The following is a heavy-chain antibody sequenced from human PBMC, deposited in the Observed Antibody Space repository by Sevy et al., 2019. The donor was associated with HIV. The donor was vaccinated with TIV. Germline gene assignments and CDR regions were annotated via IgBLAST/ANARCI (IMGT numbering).Heavy chain of an antibody. CDR1: GGSLSPYY. CDR3: AGHGGDL. J-gene: IGHJ4*02. D-gene: IGHD3-16*01. CDR2: INHIGET. V-gene: IGHV4-34*01. Sequence: SETLSLTCAIYGGSLSPYYWTWIRQPPRKGLEWIGEINHIGETNYNPSLKGRVTISVDTSKNKFSVKMASLSATATAIYQCAGHGGDLWGRGTLVTVSS.